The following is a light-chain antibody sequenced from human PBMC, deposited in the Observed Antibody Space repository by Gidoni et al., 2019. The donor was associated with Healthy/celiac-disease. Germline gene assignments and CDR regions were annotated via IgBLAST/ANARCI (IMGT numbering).Light chain of an antibody. CDR3: QQYYSYPYT. V-gene: IGKV1-8*01. CDR2: AAS. CDR1: QGISSY. J-gene: IGKJ2*01. Sequence: AIRKTPTPSSFSASTGERVTITCRASQGISSYLAWYQQKPGKAPKLLIYAASTLQSGVPSRFSGSGSGTDFTLTISCLQSEDFATYYCQQYYSYPYTFGQGTKLEIK.